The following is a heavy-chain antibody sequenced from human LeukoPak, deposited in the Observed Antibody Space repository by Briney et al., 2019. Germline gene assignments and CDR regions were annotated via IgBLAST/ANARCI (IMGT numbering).Heavy chain of an antibody. V-gene: IGHV4-4*07. J-gene: IGHJ4*02. CDR1: GVSISNYY. D-gene: IGHD3-3*02. CDR3: ARGHFSPSQSVYFDS. CDR2: IYISGNT. Sequence: SETLSLTCSISGVSISNYYWSWIRQPAGKGLEWIGRIYISGNTNYNPSLKSRVSMSVDTSKNQFSLKLNSMTAADTAVYYCARGHFSPSQSVYFDSWGQGTLVTVSS.